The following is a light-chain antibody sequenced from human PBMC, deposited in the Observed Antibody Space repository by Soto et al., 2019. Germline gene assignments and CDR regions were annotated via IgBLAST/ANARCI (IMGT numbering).Light chain of an antibody. CDR3: QQRSNWPPLT. V-gene: IGKV3-11*01. J-gene: IGKJ4*01. Sequence: EIVLTQSPATLSLSPGERATLSCRASQSVSSYLAWYQQKPGQAPRLLIYDASNRATCIPARFSGSGSGTDFPLTISSLEPEDFAVYYYQQRSNWPPLTFGGGTKVEIK. CDR1: QSVSSY. CDR2: DAS.